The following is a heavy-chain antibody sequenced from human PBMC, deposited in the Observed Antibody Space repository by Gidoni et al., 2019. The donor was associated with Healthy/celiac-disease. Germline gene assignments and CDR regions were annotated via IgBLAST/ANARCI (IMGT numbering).Heavy chain of an antibody. J-gene: IGHJ6*02. CDR1: GFTFSSYS. Sequence: EVHLVASWGGLVQPGGALRHYCAASGFTFSSYSMNWVRQAPGQGMAWVSYISSSSSIIDYADAVKGRFTISRDNAKNSLYLQMNSLRDEDTAVYYCARRVWNWYFYGMDVWGQVTTVTVSS. D-gene: IGHD1-7*01. CDR3: ARRVWNWYFYGMDV. CDR2: ISSSSSII. V-gene: IGHV3-48*02.